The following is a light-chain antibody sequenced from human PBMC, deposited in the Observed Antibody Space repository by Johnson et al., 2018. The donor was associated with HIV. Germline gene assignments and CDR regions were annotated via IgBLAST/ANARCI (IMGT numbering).Light chain of an antibody. CDR2: ENN. V-gene: IGLV1-51*02. Sequence: QSVLTQPPSVSAAPGQKVTISCSGSSSNIGNNYVSWYQQLPGTAPKLLIYENNKRPSGIPDRFSGSKSGASATLGITGLQTGDEAEYYCGTWDSSLSANVVGTGTKVTVL. J-gene: IGLJ1*01. CDR3: GTWDSSLSANV. CDR1: SSNIGNNY.